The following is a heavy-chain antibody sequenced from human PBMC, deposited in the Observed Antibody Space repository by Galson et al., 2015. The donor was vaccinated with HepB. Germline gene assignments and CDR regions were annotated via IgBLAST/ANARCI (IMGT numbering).Heavy chain of an antibody. CDR2: INAGNGNT. J-gene: IGHJ6*02. CDR1: GYTFTSYA. V-gene: IGHV1-3*01. CDR3: ARDAGGNYDILTGYPDYYYYGMDV. Sequence: SVKVSCKASGYTFTSYAMHWVRQAPGQRLEWMGWINAGNGNTKYSQKFQGRVTITRDTSASTAYMELSSLRSEDTAVYYCARDAGGNYDILTGYPDYYYYGMDVWGQGTTVTVSS. D-gene: IGHD3-9*01.